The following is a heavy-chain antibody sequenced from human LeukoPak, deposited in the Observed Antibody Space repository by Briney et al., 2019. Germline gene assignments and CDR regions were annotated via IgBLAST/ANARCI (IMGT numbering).Heavy chain of an antibody. J-gene: IGHJ5*02. V-gene: IGHV1-2*02. CDR3: ARDGDGTTLDNWFDP. CDR2: INPNSGGT. CDR1: GYTFTGYY. D-gene: IGHD1-1*01. Sequence: ASVKVSCKASGYTFTGYYMHWVRQAPGQGLEWMGWINPNSGGTNYAQKFQGRVTMTRDTSISTAYMELSRLRSDDTAVYYCARDGDGTTLDNWFDPWGQGTLVTVSS.